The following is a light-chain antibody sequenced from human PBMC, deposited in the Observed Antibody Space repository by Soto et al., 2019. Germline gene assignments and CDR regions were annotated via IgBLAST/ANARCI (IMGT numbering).Light chain of an antibody. CDR1: SNNVGSYNL. CDR2: EGS. CDR3: CSYAGSSTHVV. V-gene: IGLV2-23*01. Sequence: QSVLTQPASVSGSPGQSITISCTGTSNNVGSYNLVSWYQQHPGKAPKLMIYEGSKRPSGVSNRFSGSKSGNTASLTISGLQAEDEADYYCCSYAGSSTHVVFGGGTKLTVL. J-gene: IGLJ2*01.